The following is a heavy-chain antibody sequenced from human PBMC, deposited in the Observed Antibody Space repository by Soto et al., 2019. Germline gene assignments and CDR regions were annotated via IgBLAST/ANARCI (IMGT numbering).Heavy chain of an antibody. CDR3: ARDRGAEGAAAATHGMDV. CDR1: GGTFSSYA. D-gene: IGHD6-13*01. J-gene: IGHJ6*02. V-gene: IGHV1-69*12. Sequence: QVQLVQSGAEVKKPGSSVKVSCKASGGTFSSYAISWVRQAPGQGLEWMGGIIPIFGTANYAQKFQGRVPITADESTSTAYMELSSLRSEDTAVYYCARDRGAEGAAAATHGMDVWGQGTTVTVSS. CDR2: IIPIFGTA.